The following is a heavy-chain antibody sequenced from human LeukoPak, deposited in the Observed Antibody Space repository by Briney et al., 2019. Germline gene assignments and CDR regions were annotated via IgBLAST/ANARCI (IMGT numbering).Heavy chain of an antibody. V-gene: IGHV3-23*01. D-gene: IGHD6-19*01. CDR1: GFSISSYA. J-gene: IGHJ4*02. CDR2: IRGGGDTT. CDR3: AKDHHSNGWPTFDH. Sequence: GGSLRLSCAASGFSISSYAMTWVRQAPGKGLEWVSSIRGGGDTTYYADSVKGRFTISRDNSKSTLYLQMNSLRAEDTAIYFCAKDHHSNGWPTFDHWGQGTLVTVSS.